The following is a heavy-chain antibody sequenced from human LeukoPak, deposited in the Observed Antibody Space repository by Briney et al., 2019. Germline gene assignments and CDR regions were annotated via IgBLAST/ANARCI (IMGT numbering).Heavy chain of an antibody. Sequence: GGSLRLSCAASGFTFSSYSMNWVRQAPGKGLEWVSYISSSSSTIYYADSVKGRFTISRDNAKNSLYLQMNSLRAEDTAVYYCAGDVPNYYDSSGYPYYYYMDVWGKGTTVTVSS. D-gene: IGHD3-22*01. V-gene: IGHV3-48*01. CDR1: GFTFSSYS. CDR3: AGDVPNYYDSSGYPYYYYMDV. CDR2: ISSSSSTI. J-gene: IGHJ6*03.